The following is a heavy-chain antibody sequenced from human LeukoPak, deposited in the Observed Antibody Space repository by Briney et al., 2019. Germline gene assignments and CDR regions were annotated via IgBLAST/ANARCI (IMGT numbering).Heavy chain of an antibody. CDR3: AREGLAAAGRDYYGMDV. V-gene: IGHV3-33*01. D-gene: IGHD6-13*01. Sequence: PGRSLRLSCAASGFTFSSHGMPWVRQAPGKGLEWVAVIWYDGSNKYYADSVKGRFIISRDNSKNTLYLQMNSLRAEDTAVYYCAREGLAAAGRDYYGMDVWGQGTTVTVSS. CDR2: IWYDGSNK. J-gene: IGHJ6*02. CDR1: GFTFSSHG.